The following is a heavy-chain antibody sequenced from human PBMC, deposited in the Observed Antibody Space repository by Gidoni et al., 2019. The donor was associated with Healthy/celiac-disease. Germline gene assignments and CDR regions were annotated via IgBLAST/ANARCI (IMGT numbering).Heavy chain of an antibody. CDR1: GFTFSSYA. CDR3: AKRLAVAGGFDD. V-gene: IGHV3-23*01. D-gene: IGHD6-19*01. CDR2: IRGRGGST. J-gene: IGHJ4*02. Sequence: EVQLLESGGGLVQPGGSLRLSCAASGFTFSSYAMRWVRKAPGKGLGGGSAIRGRGGSTYDADSVKGRFTSARDNYKNTRYLQMNSLRAEDTAVYYCAKRLAVAGGFDDWGQGTLVTVSS.